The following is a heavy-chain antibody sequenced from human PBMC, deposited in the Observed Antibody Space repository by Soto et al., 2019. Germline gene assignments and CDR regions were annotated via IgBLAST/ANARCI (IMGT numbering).Heavy chain of an antibody. Sequence: PGGSLRLSCSASGFTFSSYDMHWVRQGPGKGLEWVSAIGTAGDTNYAGSVKGRFTISRENAKNSLYLQMNSLRAGDTAIYFCARAIRTTLFDYWGQGTLVTVSS. J-gene: IGHJ4*02. D-gene: IGHD1-1*01. CDR3: ARAIRTTLFDY. CDR2: IGTAGDT. V-gene: IGHV3-13*04. CDR1: GFTFSSYD.